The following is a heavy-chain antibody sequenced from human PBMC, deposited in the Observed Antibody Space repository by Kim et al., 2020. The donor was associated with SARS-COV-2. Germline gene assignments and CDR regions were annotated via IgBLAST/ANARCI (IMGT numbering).Heavy chain of an antibody. V-gene: IGHV4-61*01. CDR1: GGSVSSGSYY. Sequence: SETLSLTCTVSGGSVSSGSYYWSWIRQPPGKGLEWIGYIYYSGSTNYNPSLKSRVTISVDTSKNQFSLKLSSVTAADTAVYYCARDREQYGWNHNWFDPWGQGTLVTVSS. J-gene: IGHJ5*02. CDR2: IYYSGST. CDR3: ARDREQYGWNHNWFDP. D-gene: IGHD1-1*01.